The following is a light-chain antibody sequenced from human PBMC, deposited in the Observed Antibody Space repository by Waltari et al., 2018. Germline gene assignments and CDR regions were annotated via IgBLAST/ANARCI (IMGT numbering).Light chain of an antibody. CDR1: QSIGSY. V-gene: IGKV1-39*01. J-gene: IGKJ2*01. CDR3: QHSYSIPFI. Sequence: DIQMTQSPSSLSASVGDRVTITCRASQSIGSYLNWYQRKPGKAPNPLIDVATTLESGVPSRFTGSGSGTEFTLTINSLQPEDVATYYCQHSYSIPFIFGQGTKLEIK. CDR2: VAT.